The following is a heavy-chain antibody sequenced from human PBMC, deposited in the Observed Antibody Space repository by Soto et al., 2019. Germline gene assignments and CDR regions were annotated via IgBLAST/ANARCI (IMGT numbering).Heavy chain of an antibody. J-gene: IGHJ4*02. D-gene: IGHD3-9*01. CDR2: INPKSGGT. CDR1: GYTFTGYY. CDR3: ARGTSTYYDILTGHFYY. V-gene: IGHV1-2*04. Sequence: QVQLVQSGAEVKKPGAAVKVSCKASGYTFTGYYMHCVRQAPGQGLEWMGWINPKSGGTNSAQKFQGWVTMTMDTSISTVYMELSRLRSDDTAMYYCARGTSTYYDILTGHFYYLGQGTLVTGSS.